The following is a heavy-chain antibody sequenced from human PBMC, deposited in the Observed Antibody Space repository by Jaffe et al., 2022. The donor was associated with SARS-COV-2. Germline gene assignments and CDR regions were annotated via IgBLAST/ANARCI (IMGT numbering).Heavy chain of an antibody. CDR1: GFSLSTSGVG. Sequence: QITLKESGPTLVKPTQTLTLTCTFSGFSLSTSGVGVGWIRQPPGKALEWLALIYWDDDKRYSPSLKSRLTITKDTSKNQVVLTMTNMDPVDTATYYCAHTMIQLWFPYYYDSSGYYYFDYWGQGTLVTVSS. J-gene: IGHJ4*02. CDR2: IYWDDDK. D-gene: IGHD3-22*01. V-gene: IGHV2-5*02. CDR3: AHTMIQLWFPYYYDSSGYYYFDY.